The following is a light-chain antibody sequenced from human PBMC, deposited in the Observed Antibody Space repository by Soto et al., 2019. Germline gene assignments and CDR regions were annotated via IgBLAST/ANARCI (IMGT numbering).Light chain of an antibody. V-gene: IGKV1-16*01. CDR3: QHYNSYSEA. CDR2: AAS. CDR1: QNVASY. Sequence: IHHTQPPSSLSSPLVDRVSITCLASQNVASYLNWYQHKPGEAPKSLIYAASKLRSGVPSRFSATGTETDFTLIITDLQPDDFATYYCQHYNSYSEAFGQGTKVDIK. J-gene: IGKJ1*01.